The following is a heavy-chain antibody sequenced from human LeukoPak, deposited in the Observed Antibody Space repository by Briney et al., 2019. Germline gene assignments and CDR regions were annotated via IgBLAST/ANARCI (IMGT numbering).Heavy chain of an antibody. CDR2: INHSGST. D-gene: IGHD5-18*01. Sequence: SETLSLTCAVYGGSFSGYYWSWIRQPPGKGLEWIGEINHSGSTNYNPSLKSRVTISVDTSKNQFSLKLSSVTAADTAVYYCARGLLGEWDTAVVIPYGHTGYNWFDPWGQGTLVTVSS. V-gene: IGHV4-34*01. CDR3: ARGLLGEWDTAVVIPYGHTGYNWFDP. J-gene: IGHJ5*02. CDR1: GGSFSGYY.